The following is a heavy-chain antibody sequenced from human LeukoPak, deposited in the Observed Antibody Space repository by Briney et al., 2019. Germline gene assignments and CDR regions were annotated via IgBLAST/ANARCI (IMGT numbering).Heavy chain of an antibody. CDR2: IDPDGSEK. J-gene: IGHJ4*02. CDR1: GFTFNSYW. Sequence: GGSLRLSCAASGFTFNSYWMSWVRQAPGKGLEWVANIDPDGSEKQYGDSVKGRFTTSRDNAKNSLYLQMNSLRAEDTAIYYCARIYYFGDNNWRYFDNWGQRTLVTVSS. D-gene: IGHD3-10*01. CDR3: ARIYYFGDNNWRYFDN. V-gene: IGHV3-7*01.